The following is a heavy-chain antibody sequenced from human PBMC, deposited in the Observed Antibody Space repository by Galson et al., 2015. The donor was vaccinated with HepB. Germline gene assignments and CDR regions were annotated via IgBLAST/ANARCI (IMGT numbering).Heavy chain of an antibody. CDR1: GYTFTSYA. CDR2: INAGNGNT. V-gene: IGHV1-3*01. Sequence: SVKVSCKASGYTFTSYAMHWVRQAPGQRLEWMGWINAGNGNTKYSQKFQGRVTITRDTSAGTAYMELSSLRSEDTAVYYCARVQQQLIYYFDYWGQGTLVTVSS. J-gene: IGHJ4*02. CDR3: ARVQQQLIYYFDY. D-gene: IGHD6-13*01.